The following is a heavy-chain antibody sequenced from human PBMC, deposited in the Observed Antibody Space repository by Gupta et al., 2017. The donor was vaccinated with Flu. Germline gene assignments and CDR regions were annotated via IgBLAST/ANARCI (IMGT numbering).Heavy chain of an antibody. CDR2: VIPMIGTP. Sequence: QVQLLQSGAEVTTPGSSVKVSCKASGGTSSSQFISWVRQAAGQGLEWMGGVIPMIGTPGYAQRFQGRVTITADPSASTVYMELSRLGSEDTAVYYGAGDEVYCSGGSCYSFDFWGQGTLVTVSS. V-gene: IGHV1-69*01. CDR3: AGDEVYCSGGSCYSFDF. CDR1: GGTSSSQF. J-gene: IGHJ4*02. D-gene: IGHD2-15*01.